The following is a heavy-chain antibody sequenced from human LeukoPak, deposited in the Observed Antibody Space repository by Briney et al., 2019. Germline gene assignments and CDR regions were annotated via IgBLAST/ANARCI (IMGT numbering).Heavy chain of an antibody. D-gene: IGHD3-10*01. CDR3: ARAPVIFGSGTQDAFDI. V-gene: IGHV3-21*01. CDR1: GFTFSRYT. CDR2: ISTSSIYK. Sequence: GGSLRLSCGASGFTFSRYTMNWVRPAPGKGLEWVASISTSSIYKYYGDPVKGRFTISRDNSRNSVYLQMDSLRAEDTAVYYCARAPVIFGSGTQDAFDIWGQGTMVTVSS. J-gene: IGHJ3*02.